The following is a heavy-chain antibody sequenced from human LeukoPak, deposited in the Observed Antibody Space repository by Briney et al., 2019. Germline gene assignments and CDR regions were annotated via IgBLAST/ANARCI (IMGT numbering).Heavy chain of an antibody. CDR1: GFTFSSYA. V-gene: IGHV3-21*05. D-gene: IGHD6-13*01. J-gene: IGHJ4*02. CDR3: ARVGSIAAAGTPDY. CDR2: ISGSGSDT. Sequence: GGSLRLSCAVSGFTFSSYAMIWVRQAPGKGLEWLSYISGSGSDTNYADSVKGRFTTSRDNAKNSLYLQMNSLRAEDTAVYYCARVGSIAAAGTPDYWDQGTLVTVSS.